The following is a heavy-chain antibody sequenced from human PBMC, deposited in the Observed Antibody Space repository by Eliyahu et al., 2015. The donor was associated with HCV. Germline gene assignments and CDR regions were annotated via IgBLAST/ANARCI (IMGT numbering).Heavy chain of an antibody. D-gene: IGHD3-16*01. CDR2: XXWKSGGT. V-gene: IGHV3-9*01. CDR1: XYNLNXYA. Sequence: EVQLLEPGGGLVQPGRSLXXXCAVSXYNLNXYAMHWVRQTPGKGLEWVSGXXWKSGGTGYADSVKGRFTISRDNGQNSLYLQMNSLRLEDTGLYYCIQDGDPGGAKYWGQGTLVTVSS. J-gene: IGHJ4*02. CDR3: IQDGDPGGAKY.